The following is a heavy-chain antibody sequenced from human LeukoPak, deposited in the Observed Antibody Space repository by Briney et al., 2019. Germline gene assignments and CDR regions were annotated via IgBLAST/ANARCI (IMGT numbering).Heavy chain of an antibody. Sequence: SETLSLTCNVSLGSISSYSWTWIRQPAGKGLEWIGRIYNSGSTNYYPSLESRVTMSVDTSKKQLSLKLSSVTAADTAVYYCARDALGMLGVWYFDLWGRGTLVTVSS. J-gene: IGHJ2*01. CDR3: ARDALGMLGVWYFDL. CDR1: LGSISSYS. V-gene: IGHV4-4*07. CDR2: IYNSGST. D-gene: IGHD3-10*02.